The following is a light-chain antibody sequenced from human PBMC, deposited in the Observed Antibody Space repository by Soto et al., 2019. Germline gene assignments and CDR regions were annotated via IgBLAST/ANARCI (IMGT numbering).Light chain of an antibody. Sequence: QSVLTQPASVSGPPGQSITISCTGTSSDVGSYNLVSWYQQHPGKAPKLMIYEVSKWPSGVSNRFSGSKSGNTASLTISGLQAEDEADYYCCSYAGSSTFYVFGTGNKVTVL. CDR3: CSYAGSSTFYV. J-gene: IGLJ1*01. V-gene: IGLV2-23*02. CDR2: EVS. CDR1: SSDVGSYNL.